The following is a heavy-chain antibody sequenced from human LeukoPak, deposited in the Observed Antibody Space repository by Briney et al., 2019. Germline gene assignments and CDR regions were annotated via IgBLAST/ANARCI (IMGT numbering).Heavy chain of an antibody. J-gene: IGHJ5*02. CDR1: GGSISSGDYY. D-gene: IGHD3-22*01. CDR3: ARGLGGYDSSGYYYSNWFDP. Sequence: SQTLSLTCTVSGGSISSGDYYWSWIRQPPGKGLEWIGYIYYSGSTYYNPSLKGRVTISVDTSKNQFSLKLSSVTAADTAVYYCARGLGGYDSSGYYYSNWFDPWGQGTLVTVSS. CDR2: IYYSGST. V-gene: IGHV4-30-4*08.